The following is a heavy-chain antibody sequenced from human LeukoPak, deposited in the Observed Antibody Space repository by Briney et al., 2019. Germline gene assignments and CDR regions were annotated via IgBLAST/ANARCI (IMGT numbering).Heavy chain of an antibody. D-gene: IGHD3-16*02. CDR3: ARDNSVGDIAWWFDP. Sequence: ASVKVSCKASGYTFSTRWMHWVRQAPGQGLEWMGIINPSGGFTNYAQKLQGRVTMTRDMSTTTDYMELSSLRAEDTAVYYCARDNSVGDIAWWFDPWGQGTLVTVSS. CDR1: GYTFSTRW. CDR2: INPSGGFT. V-gene: IGHV1-46*01. J-gene: IGHJ5*02.